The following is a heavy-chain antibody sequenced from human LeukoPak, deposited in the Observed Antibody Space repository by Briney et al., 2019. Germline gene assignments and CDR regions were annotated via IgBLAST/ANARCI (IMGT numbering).Heavy chain of an antibody. CDR1: GYTFTSYG. J-gene: IGHJ4*02. CDR3: ARDLGTIFGVVIIPGPLDY. V-gene: IGHV1-18*01. CDR2: ISGYNGNT. D-gene: IGHD3-3*01. Sequence: ASVKVSCKASGYTFTSYGISWVRQAPGQGLEWMGWISGYNGNTNYAQKFQGRVTMTRDMSTSTVYMELSSLRSEDTAVYYCARDLGTIFGVVIIPGPLDYWGQGTLVTVSS.